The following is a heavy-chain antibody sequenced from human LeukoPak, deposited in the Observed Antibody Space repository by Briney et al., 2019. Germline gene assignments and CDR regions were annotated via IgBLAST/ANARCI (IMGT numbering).Heavy chain of an antibody. Sequence: SQTLSLTCTVSGGSISSGSYYWSWIRQPAGKGLEWIGRIYTSGSTNYNPSLKSRVTISVDTSKNQFSLKLSSVTAADTAVYYCARDLWKSYDSSPVGYWGQGTLVTVSS. CDR2: IYTSGST. J-gene: IGHJ4*02. D-gene: IGHD3-22*01. CDR3: ARDLWKSYDSSPVGY. V-gene: IGHV4-61*02. CDR1: GGSISSGSYY.